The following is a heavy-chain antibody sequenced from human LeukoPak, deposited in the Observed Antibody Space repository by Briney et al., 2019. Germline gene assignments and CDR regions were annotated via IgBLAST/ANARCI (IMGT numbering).Heavy chain of an antibody. V-gene: IGHV2-70*11. CDR1: GFALGTRGRC. Sequence: SGPTLVNAPQTLTLTCTFSGFALGTRGRCVSWIRQPPVKALEWLGSSDWDDDKYYSKSLQTRLSLSKETYKNQVVLTMNNMDPVDTATYYCARTRTVTTNLINDYWGQGTLVTVSS. CDR2: SDWDDDK. J-gene: IGHJ4*02. D-gene: IGHD4-17*01. CDR3: ARTRTVTTNLINDY.